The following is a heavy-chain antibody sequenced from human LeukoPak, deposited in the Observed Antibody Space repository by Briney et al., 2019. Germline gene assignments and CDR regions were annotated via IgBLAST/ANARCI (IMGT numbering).Heavy chain of an antibody. D-gene: IGHD6-19*01. CDR3: ARDRQWLPPPEGYYYGMDV. J-gene: IGHJ6*02. CDR2: IKQDGSEK. V-gene: IGHV3-7*01. CDR1: GFTFSSYW. Sequence: PGGSLRLSCAASGFTFSSYWMSWVRQAPGKGLEWVANIKQDGSEKYYVDSVKGRFTISRDNAKNSLYLQMNSLRAEDTAVYYCARDRQWLPPPEGYYYGMDVWGQGTTVTVSS.